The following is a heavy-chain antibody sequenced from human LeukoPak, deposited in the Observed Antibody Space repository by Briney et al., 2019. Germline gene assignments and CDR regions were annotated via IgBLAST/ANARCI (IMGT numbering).Heavy chain of an antibody. CDR2: INPNSGGT. J-gene: IGHJ4*02. CDR3: ARGTVLRFLEWLLEGDY. D-gene: IGHD3-3*01. CDR1: GYTFTGYY. Sequence: ASVRVSCKASGYTFTGYYMHWVRQAPGQGLEWMGWINPNSGGTNYAQKFQGRVTMTRDTSISTAYMELSRLRSDDTAVYYCARGTVLRFLEWLLEGDYWGQGTLVTVSP. V-gene: IGHV1-2*02.